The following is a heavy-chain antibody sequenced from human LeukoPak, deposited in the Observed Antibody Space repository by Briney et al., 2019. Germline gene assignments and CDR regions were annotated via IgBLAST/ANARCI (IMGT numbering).Heavy chain of an antibody. CDR1: GFTFSDYY. D-gene: IGHD6-6*01. J-gene: IGHJ6*02. Sequence: GGSLRLSCAASGFTFSDYYMSWIRKAPGKGLEWVSYISSSSSYTNYADSVKGRFTISRDNAKNSLYLQMNSLRAEDTAVYYCARESIAARPSGVYYYYGMDVWGQGTTVTVSS. CDR2: ISSSSSYT. V-gene: IGHV3-11*06. CDR3: ARESIAARPSGVYYYYGMDV.